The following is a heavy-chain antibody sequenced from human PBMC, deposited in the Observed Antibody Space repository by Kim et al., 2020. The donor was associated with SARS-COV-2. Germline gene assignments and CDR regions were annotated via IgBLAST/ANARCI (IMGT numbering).Heavy chain of an antibody. CDR1: GFTFSSYA. CDR3: ARAYPIGGGDYSVY. Sequence: GGSLRLSCAASGFTFSSYAMHWVRQAPGKGLEWVAVISYDGSNKYYADSVKGRFTISGDNSKNTLYLQMNSLRAEDAAVYYCARAYPIGGGDYSVYWGQGTLVSVSS. CDR2: ISYDGSNK. D-gene: IGHD1-26*01. V-gene: IGHV3-30*04. J-gene: IGHJ4*02.